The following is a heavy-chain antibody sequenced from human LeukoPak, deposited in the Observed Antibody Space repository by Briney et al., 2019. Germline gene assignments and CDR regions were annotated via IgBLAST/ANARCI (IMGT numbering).Heavy chain of an antibody. CDR1: VGSFSGYY. V-gene: IGHV4-34*01. J-gene: IGHJ4*02. D-gene: IGHD3-3*01. CDR2: INHSGST. CDR3: ARGRITIFGEFIDY. Sequence: PSETLSLTCAVYVGSFSGYYWSWIRQPPGKGLEWIGEINHSGSTNYNPSLKSRVTISVDTSKNQFSLKLSSVTAADTAVCYCARGRITIFGEFIDYWGQGTLVTVS.